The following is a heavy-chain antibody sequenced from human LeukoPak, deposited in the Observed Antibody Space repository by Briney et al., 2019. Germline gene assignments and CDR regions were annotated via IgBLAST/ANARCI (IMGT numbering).Heavy chain of an antibody. Sequence: ASVKVSCKASGYTFTAYYMHWVRQAPGQGPEWLGWMHAGNGNTRYPEKFEGRVTMTRDTSSNTAYMDLTSLRSDDTAVYYCAREGSYCVGGDCYSFDFWGQGTLVTVSS. CDR2: MHAGNGNT. CDR1: GYTFTAYY. V-gene: IGHV1-2*02. CDR3: AREGSYCVGGDCYSFDF. D-gene: IGHD2-21*02. J-gene: IGHJ4*02.